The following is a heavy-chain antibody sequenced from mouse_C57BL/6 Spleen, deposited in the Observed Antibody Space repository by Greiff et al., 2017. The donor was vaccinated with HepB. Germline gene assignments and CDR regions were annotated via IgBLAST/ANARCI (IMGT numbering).Heavy chain of an antibody. CDR2: IYPGDGDT. D-gene: IGHD1-1*01. V-gene: IGHV1-80*01. CDR1: GSAFSSYW. J-gene: IGHJ1*03. CDR3: ARGILLRYYFDV. Sequence: VQLQQSGAELVKPGASVKISCKASGSAFSSYWMNWVKQRPGKGLEWIGQIYPGDGDTNYNGKFKGEATLTADKSSSTAYMQLSSLTSEDSEVYFCARGILLRYYFDVWGTGTTVTVSS.